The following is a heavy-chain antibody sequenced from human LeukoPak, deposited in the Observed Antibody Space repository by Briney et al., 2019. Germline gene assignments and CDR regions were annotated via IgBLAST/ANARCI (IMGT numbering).Heavy chain of an antibody. CDR3: AKDRGYSHGFDY. J-gene: IGHJ4*02. CDR2: ISYDGRNK. Sequence: GGSLRLSCAASGFTFSSYNMNWVRQAPGKGLEWVAAISYDGRNKEYVDSVKGRFTNSRDNSKNTLYLQMNSLRAEDTAVYYCAKDRGYSHGFDYWGQGTLVTVSS. V-gene: IGHV3-30*18. D-gene: IGHD5-18*01. CDR1: GFTFSSYN.